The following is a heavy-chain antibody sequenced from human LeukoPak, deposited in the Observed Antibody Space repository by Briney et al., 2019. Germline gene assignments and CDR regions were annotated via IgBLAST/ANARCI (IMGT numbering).Heavy chain of an antibody. J-gene: IGHJ3*02. CDR1: GFSVSGNY. Sequence: GGSLRLSCAASGFSVSGNYMSWVRQAPGKGLEWVSAIHSGGATCYTDSVKGRFTMSRHTSKNTLDLQMNSLRVEDTAVYYCARWKMEGIVVDVFDIWGQGTRVTVSS. CDR3: ARWKMEGIVVDVFDI. V-gene: IGHV3-53*04. D-gene: IGHD3-22*01. CDR2: IHSGGAT.